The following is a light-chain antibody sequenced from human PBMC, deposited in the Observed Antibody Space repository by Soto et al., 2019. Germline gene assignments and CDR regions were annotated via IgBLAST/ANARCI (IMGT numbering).Light chain of an antibody. CDR3: QQYYGYPRT. V-gene: IGKV1-39*01. J-gene: IGKJ1*01. CDR2: AAS. CDR1: QNIDIY. Sequence: DIQMAQSPSSLSASVGDTVTITCRASQNIDIYLNWYQQKPGKAPKLLIYAASTLQSGVPSRFSGSGSGTDFTLTISCLQSEDFATYYCQQYYGYPRTFGQGTKVDIK.